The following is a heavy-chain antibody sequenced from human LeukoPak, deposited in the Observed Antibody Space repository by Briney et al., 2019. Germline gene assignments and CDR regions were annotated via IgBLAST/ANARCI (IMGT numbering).Heavy chain of an antibody. CDR2: INPNSGGT. V-gene: IGHV1-2*02. CDR3: AKTYGSGTYFPNYYYYGMDV. J-gene: IGHJ6*02. Sequence: ASVKVSCTASGYTFTSYYMHWVRQAPGQGLEWMGWINPNSGGTNYAQKFQGRVTMTRDTSISTAYMELSRLRSDDTAVYYCAKTYGSGTYFPNYYYYGMDVWGQGTTVTVSS. D-gene: IGHD3-10*01. CDR1: GYTFTSYY.